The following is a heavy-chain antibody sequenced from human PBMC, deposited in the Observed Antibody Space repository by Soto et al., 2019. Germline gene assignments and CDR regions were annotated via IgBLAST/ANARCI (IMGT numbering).Heavy chain of an antibody. CDR3: ARNGTYSSSLSQYSGMDA. D-gene: IGHD1-26*01. V-gene: IGHV1-69*01. Sequence: QVQLVKSGAEVKEPGSSVRVSCKASGGTFDNFIMNWVRQTPGQGLEWMGGIVPMLGTPTYAEKFKGRVTISATGSTSTMYMEVTSLRSEDTAIYYCARNGTYSSSLSQYSGMDAWGQGTTVTVSS. J-gene: IGHJ6*02. CDR2: IVPMLGTP. CDR1: GGTFDNFI.